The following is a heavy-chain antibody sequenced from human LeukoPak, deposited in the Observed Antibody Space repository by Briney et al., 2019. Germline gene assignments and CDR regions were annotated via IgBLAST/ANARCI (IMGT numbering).Heavy chain of an antibody. CDR2: ITKSGDST. CDR3: AKTRPLDSSSWSHGDY. Sequence: GGSLRLSCAASGFTVSSNYMSWVRQAPGKGLEWVSTITKSGDSTYYVDSVKGRFTISRDNSKNTLYLQMNSLRAEDTAVYYCAKTRPLDSSSWSHGDYWGQGTLVTVSS. J-gene: IGHJ4*02. V-gene: IGHV3-23*01. D-gene: IGHD6-13*01. CDR1: GFTVSSNY.